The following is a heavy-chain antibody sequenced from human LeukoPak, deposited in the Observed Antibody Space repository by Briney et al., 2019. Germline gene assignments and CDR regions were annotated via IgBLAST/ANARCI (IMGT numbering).Heavy chain of an antibody. Sequence: KPGASVKVSCKASGYTFMNYDINWVRQAAGQGLEWMGWIHPNSGNTGYAQKFQGRLTMTRDASISTAYMELSSLRSEDTAVYYCARGPHNSGLFPGMDVWGQGTTVTVSS. J-gene: IGHJ6*02. CDR1: GYTFMNYD. CDR2: IHPNSGNT. CDR3: ARGPHNSGLFPGMDV. V-gene: IGHV1-8*01. D-gene: IGHD6-25*01.